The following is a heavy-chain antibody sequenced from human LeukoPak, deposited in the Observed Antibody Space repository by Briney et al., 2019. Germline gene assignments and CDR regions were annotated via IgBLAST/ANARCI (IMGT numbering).Heavy chain of an antibody. V-gene: IGHV4-59*01. CDR1: GGSFSSYY. D-gene: IGHD3-9*01. Sequence: PSETLSLTCTVSGGSFSSYYWSLIRQPTGKGLEWIGYIYYSGSTNYNPSLKSRVTISVDTSKNQFSLKLSSVTAADTAVYYCARGSYYDILTGYYSRFDYWGQGTLVTVSS. CDR3: ARGSYYDILTGYYSRFDY. J-gene: IGHJ4*02. CDR2: IYYSGST.